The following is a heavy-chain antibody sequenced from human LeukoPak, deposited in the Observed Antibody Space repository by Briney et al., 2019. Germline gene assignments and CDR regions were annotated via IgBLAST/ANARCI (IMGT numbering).Heavy chain of an antibody. CDR3: ARTMVRGVRYYMDV. V-gene: IGHV1-8*01. J-gene: IGHJ6*03. D-gene: IGHD3-10*01. CDR1: GYTFTSYD. Sequence: ASVKVSCKASGYTFTSYDINWVRQATGQGLEWMGWMNPNSGNTGYAQKFQGRVTMTRNTSISTAYMELSSLRSEDTAVYYCARTMVRGVRYYMDVWGKGTTVTISS. CDR2: MNPNSGNT.